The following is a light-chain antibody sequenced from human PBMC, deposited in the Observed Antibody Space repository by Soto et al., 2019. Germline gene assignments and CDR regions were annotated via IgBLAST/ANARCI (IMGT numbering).Light chain of an antibody. V-gene: IGKV1-5*03. CDR2: DAS. Sequence: IQMTQSPSPLSASVGDRVTITCRASQSITRWLAWYQQKPGKAPKLLIYDASTLESGVPSRFSGSGSGTEFALTISSLRPDDFATYYCQQYNHYSGRTFGGGTKVDIK. J-gene: IGKJ4*01. CDR3: QQYNHYSGRT. CDR1: QSITRW.